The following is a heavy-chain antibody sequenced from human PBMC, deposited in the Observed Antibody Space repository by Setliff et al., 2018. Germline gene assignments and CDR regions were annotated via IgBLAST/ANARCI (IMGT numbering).Heavy chain of an antibody. CDR2: ISPYNGVT. CDR1: GYTFTNSG. J-gene: IGHJ3*02. CDR3: AISSLSICSGGSCPNAFDI. V-gene: IGHV1-18*01. Sequence: GASVKVSCKASGYTFTNSGISWVRQAPGQGLEWTGWISPYNGVTNYAQRFQGRVTMTTDTSTSSAYMELRSLRPDDTAVYYCAISSLSICSGGSCPNAFDIWGQGTMVTVSS. D-gene: IGHD2-15*01.